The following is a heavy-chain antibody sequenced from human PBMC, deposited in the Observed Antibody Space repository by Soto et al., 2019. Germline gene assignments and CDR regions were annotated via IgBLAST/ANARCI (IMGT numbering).Heavy chain of an antibody. J-gene: IGHJ4*02. CDR1: GGSISSSNW. V-gene: IGHV4-4*02. CDR3: ARDSRTTGTTGLNY. D-gene: IGHD1-1*01. Sequence: SETLSLTCAVSGGSISSSNWWSWVRQPPGKGLEWIGEIYHSGSTNYNPSLKSRVTIPVDKSKNQFSLKLSSVTAADTAVYYCARDSRTTGTTGLNYWGQGTPVTVS. CDR2: IYHSGST.